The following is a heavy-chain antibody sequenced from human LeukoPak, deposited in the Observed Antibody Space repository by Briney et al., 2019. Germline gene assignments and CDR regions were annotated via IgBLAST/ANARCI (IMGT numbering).Heavy chain of an antibody. V-gene: IGHV4-4*09. CDR3: ARHASYYDFWSGYYWDYSDY. J-gene: IGHJ4*02. Sequence: SETLSLTCTVSGGSISSYYWSWIRQPPGKGLEWIGYIYTSGSTNYNPSLKSRVTISVDTSKNQFSLKLSSVTAADTAVYYCARHASYYDFWSGYYWDYSDYWGQGTLVTVSS. CDR1: GGSISSYY. D-gene: IGHD3-3*01. CDR2: IYTSGST.